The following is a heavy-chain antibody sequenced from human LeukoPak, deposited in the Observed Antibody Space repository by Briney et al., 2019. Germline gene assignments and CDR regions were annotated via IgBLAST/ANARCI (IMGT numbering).Heavy chain of an antibody. CDR3: ASISDLLFYLAS. V-gene: IGHV3-66*01. CDR2: IYTGGNT. J-gene: IGHJ4*02. Sequence: GGSLRLSCAASGFTVSSNYMSWVRQSPGKGLEWVSLIYTGGNTYYADSVKGRFTLSRDKSKNTVYLQMSSLRVEDTAVYFCASISDLLFYLASWGQGTLVIVSS. CDR1: GFTVSSNY.